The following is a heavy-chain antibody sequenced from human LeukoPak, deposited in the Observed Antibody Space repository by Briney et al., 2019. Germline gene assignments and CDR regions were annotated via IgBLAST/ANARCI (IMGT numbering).Heavy chain of an antibody. CDR3: ARGRPHGNDY. D-gene: IGHD4-23*01. CDR1: GFNFKNYW. V-gene: IGHV3-74*01. CDR2: IINDGSST. Sequence: GGSLRLPCAASGFNFKNYWMHWVRQAPGKGLEWVSRIINDGSSTTYADSVKGRFSISRDNAKNTLYLQMNSLRVEDTAVYYCARGRPHGNDYWGQGTLVTVSS. J-gene: IGHJ4*02.